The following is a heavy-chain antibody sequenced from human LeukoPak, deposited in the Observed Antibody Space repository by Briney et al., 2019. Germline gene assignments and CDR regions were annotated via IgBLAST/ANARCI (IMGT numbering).Heavy chain of an antibody. J-gene: IGHJ4*02. D-gene: IGHD5-18*01. Sequence: GGSLRLSCAASGFTFSSYSMNWVRQAPGKGLEWVSSISSISSYIYYADSVKGRFTISRDNAKNSLYLQMNSLRAEDTAVYYCARAVDAAMSRMVTPYYFDYWGQGTLVTVSS. CDR1: GFTFSSYS. CDR3: ARAVDAAMSRMVTPYYFDY. V-gene: IGHV3-21*01. CDR2: ISSISSYI.